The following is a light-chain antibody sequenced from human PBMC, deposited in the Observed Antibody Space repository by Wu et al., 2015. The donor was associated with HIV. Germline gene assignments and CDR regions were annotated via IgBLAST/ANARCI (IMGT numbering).Light chain of an antibody. CDR1: QSVSSSY. CDR3: QQYGSSPRT. V-gene: IGKV3-20*01. CDR2: GAS. Sequence: EIVSTQSPGTLSLSPGERATLSCRASQSVSSSYLAWYQQKPGQAPRLLIYGASSRATGIPDRFSGSGSGTDFTLTISRLEPEDFAVYYCQQYGSSPRTFGQRDRTVEIK. J-gene: IGKJ1*01.